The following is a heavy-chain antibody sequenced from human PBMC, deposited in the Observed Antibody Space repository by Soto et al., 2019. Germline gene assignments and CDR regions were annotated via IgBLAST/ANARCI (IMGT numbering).Heavy chain of an antibody. Sequence: TLSLTCTVSGGPIRSAGHYWSWIRQHPGKGLEWIGYINHSGTTFYNPSLKSRLTISVDTSENQFSLRLTSVTAADTAVYYCARGDYYDSSGYRYIWGQGTMVTVSS. CDR3: ARGDYYDSSGYRYI. CDR1: GGPIRSAGHY. D-gene: IGHD3-22*01. J-gene: IGHJ3*02. V-gene: IGHV4-31*03. CDR2: INHSGTT.